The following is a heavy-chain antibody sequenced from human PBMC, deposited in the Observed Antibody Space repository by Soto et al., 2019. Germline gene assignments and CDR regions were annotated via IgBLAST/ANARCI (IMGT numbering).Heavy chain of an antibody. V-gene: IGHV4-38-2*01. D-gene: IGHD3-22*01. Sequence: SETLSLTCAVSIYSISSGYYWGWIRQPPGKGLEWIGNIDHSVSTYYNPSLKSRVTMSVDTSKNQFSLKLTSVTAADTAVYYCARGAMIASWFDPWGQGTLVTVSS. CDR2: IDHSVST. CDR3: ARGAMIASWFDP. CDR1: IYSISSGYY. J-gene: IGHJ5*02.